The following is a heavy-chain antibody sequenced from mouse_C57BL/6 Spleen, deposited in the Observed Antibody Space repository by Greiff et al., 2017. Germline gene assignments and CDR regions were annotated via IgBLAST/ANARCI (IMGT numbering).Heavy chain of an antibody. J-gene: IGHJ2*01. Sequence: EVKLMESGGGLVKPGGSLKLSCAASGFTFSSYAMSWVRQTPEKRLEWVATISDGGSYTYYPDNVKGRFTISRDNAKNNLYLQMSHLKSEDTAMYYCARVSGSSYGFDYWGQGTTRTVSS. V-gene: IGHV5-4*03. CDR3: ARVSGSSYGFDY. D-gene: IGHD1-1*01. CDR2: ISDGGSYT. CDR1: GFTFSSYA.